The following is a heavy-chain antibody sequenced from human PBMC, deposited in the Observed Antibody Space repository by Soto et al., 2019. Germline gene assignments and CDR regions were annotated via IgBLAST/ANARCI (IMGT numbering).Heavy chain of an antibody. CDR2: ITGSGSHA. V-gene: IGHV3-23*01. CDR1: GFTFSNYS. D-gene: IGHD3-10*01. J-gene: IGHJ6*02. Sequence: EVQLLESGGGLVQPGGSLRLSCAASGFTFSNYSMRWVRQAPGKGLVWVSTITGSGSHAYYADSVKGRFTISNDISKSTLFLHMNSLSAEDTAVYYCAKDGSGRWAMDAWGQGTTVTVSS. CDR3: AKDGSGRWAMDA.